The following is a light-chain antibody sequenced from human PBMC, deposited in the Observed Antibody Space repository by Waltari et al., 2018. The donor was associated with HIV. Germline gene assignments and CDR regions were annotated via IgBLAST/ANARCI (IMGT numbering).Light chain of an antibody. CDR2: ETD. CDR1: TSNIGNNY. J-gene: IGLJ3*02. Sequence: QSVLTQPPSVSAAPGQKVTISCSGSTSNIGNNYVSWYQHFPGPAPQLLIYETDSVPSGIPDRCAGSKSGTSATLAIAGLQTGDEADYYCGTWDSSLSNSWVFGGGTRLTVL. V-gene: IGLV1-51*01. CDR3: GTWDSSLSNSWV.